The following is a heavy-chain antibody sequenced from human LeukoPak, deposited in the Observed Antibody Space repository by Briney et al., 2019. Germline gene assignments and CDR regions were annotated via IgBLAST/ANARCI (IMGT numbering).Heavy chain of an antibody. V-gene: IGHV3-23*01. CDR2: ISGSGGST. CDR3: AKDAYSSGWDWFDP. CDR1: GFTFSSYG. J-gene: IGHJ5*02. Sequence: GGTLRLSCAASGFTFSSYGMSWVRQAPGKGLEWVSAISGSGGSTYYADSVKGRLTISRDNSKNTLYLQMNSLRAEDTAVYYCAKDAYSSGWDWFDPWGQGTLVTVSS. D-gene: IGHD6-19*01.